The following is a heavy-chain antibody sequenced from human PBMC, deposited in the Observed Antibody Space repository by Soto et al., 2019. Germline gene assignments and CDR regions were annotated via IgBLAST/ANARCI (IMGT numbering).Heavy chain of an antibody. CDR3: ASPGTSSGY. CDR2: ILQDGSQK. D-gene: IGHD6-6*01. CDR1: GFSFSTYS. Sequence: EVQLVESGGGLVQPGGSLRLSGAASGFSFSTYSMTWVRQAPGKGLEWVANILQDGSQKYYVDSVKGRFTISRNNAKNSLYLQMDSLRAEDTAVYFCASPGTSSGYWGRGTLVTVSS. J-gene: IGHJ4*02. V-gene: IGHV3-7*01.